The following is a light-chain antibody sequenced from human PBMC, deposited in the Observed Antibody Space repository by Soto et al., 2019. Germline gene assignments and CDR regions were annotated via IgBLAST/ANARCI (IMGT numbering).Light chain of an antibody. CDR2: GAS. J-gene: IGKJ1*01. CDR3: HHYGSSPSWT. CDR1: QSFSSDY. V-gene: IGKV3-20*01. Sequence: IVLTQSPGTLSLSPGERATLSCRASQSFSSDYLAWYQQKPGQAPRLLTYGASTRATGIPDRFSGSGSGTDFTLTIRRLEPEDFAVYYCHHYGSSPSWTFGQGTKVDIK.